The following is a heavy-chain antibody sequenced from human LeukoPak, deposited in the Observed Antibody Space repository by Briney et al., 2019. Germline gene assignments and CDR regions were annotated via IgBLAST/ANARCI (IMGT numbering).Heavy chain of an antibody. Sequence: ASVKVSCKASGYTFTSYDINWVRQATGQGLEWMGWMDPNSGNTGYAQKFQGRVTMTRNTSITTAYMELSSLRSEDTAVYYCASGPPYYYDSSGYLNYWGQGTLVTVSS. J-gene: IGHJ4*02. CDR1: GYTFTSYD. V-gene: IGHV1-8*01. CDR3: ASGPPYYYDSSGYLNY. CDR2: MDPNSGNT. D-gene: IGHD3-22*01.